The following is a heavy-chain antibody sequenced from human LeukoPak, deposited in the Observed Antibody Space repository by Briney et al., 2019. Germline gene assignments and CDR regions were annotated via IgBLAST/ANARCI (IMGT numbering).Heavy chain of an antibody. D-gene: IGHD2-15*01. J-gene: IGHJ4*02. CDR2: FDPEDGET. CDR1: GYTLTELS. V-gene: IGHV1-24*01. Sequence: VASVTVSCTVSGYTLTELSMHWVRQAPGKGLEWMGGFDPEDGETIYAQKFQGRVTMTEDTSTDTAYMELSSLRSEDTAVYYCATPRWYLQDPFDYWGQGTLVTVSS. CDR3: ATPRWYLQDPFDY.